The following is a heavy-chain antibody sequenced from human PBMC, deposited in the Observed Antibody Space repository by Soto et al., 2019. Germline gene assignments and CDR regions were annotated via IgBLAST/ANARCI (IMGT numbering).Heavy chain of an antibody. V-gene: IGHV4-30-4*01. J-gene: IGHJ4*02. CDR2: IYYSGST. CDR3: AREQSQWELAHFDY. CDR1: GGSISSGDYY. Sequence: SETLSLTCTVSGGSISSGDYYWSWIRQPPGKGLEWIGYIYYSGSTYYNPSLKSRVTISVDTSKNQFSLKLSSVTAADTAVYYCAREQSQWELAHFDYWGQGTLVTVSS. D-gene: IGHD1-26*01.